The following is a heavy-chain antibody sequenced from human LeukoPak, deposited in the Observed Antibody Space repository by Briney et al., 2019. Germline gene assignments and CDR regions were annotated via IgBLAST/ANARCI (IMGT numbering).Heavy chain of an antibody. CDR2: ISGSGTI. J-gene: IGHJ3*02. D-gene: IGHD3-22*01. V-gene: IGHV4-4*07. CDR1: GGSINSY. Sequence: SETLSLTCIVSGGSINSYWSWIRQPAGKGLEWIGRISGSGTITYNPALQSRLTISIDTSKNQFSLKLMSVTAADTAVYYCARDSSHARGYFESSGPWDIWGQGTMVTVSS. CDR3: ARDSSHARGYFESSGPWDI.